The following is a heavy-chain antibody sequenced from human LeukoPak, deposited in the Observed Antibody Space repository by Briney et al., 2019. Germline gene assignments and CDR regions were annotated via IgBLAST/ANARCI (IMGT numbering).Heavy chain of an antibody. CDR3: AREINYYGSGSYVY. D-gene: IGHD3-10*01. CDR1: GWSIKTYY. J-gene: IGHJ4*02. CDR2: IYYTGTT. Sequence: PSESLSLTCTFRGWSIKTYYCSWIRQPPGKGLEWIGFIYYTGTTNYNPSLKSRVTISVDTSKNQFSLILSTVNAADTAGYYCAREINYYGSGSYVYWGQGTLVTVSS. V-gene: IGHV4-59*01.